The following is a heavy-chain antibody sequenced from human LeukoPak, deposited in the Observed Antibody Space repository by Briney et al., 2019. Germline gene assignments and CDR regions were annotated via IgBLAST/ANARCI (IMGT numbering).Heavy chain of an antibody. Sequence: ASVKVSCKASGCTFTSYAMHWVRQAPGQRLEWVGWINAGNGNTKYSQKFQGRVTITRDTSASTAYMELSSLRSEDTAVYYCAKSPVRLRLGELSPPGDYWGQGTLVTVSS. CDR2: INAGNGNT. CDR3: AKSPVRLRLGELSPPGDY. V-gene: IGHV1-3*01. CDR1: GCTFTSYA. J-gene: IGHJ4*02. D-gene: IGHD3-16*02.